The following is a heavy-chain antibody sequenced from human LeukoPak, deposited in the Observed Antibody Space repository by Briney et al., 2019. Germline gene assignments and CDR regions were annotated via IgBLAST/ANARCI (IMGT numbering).Heavy chain of an antibody. V-gene: IGHV4-39*07. CDR1: GGSISSSSYY. J-gene: IGHJ5*02. Sequence: SETLSLTCTVSGGSISSSSYYWGWIRQPPGKGLEWIGSIYYSGSTYYNPSLKSRVTISVDTSKNQFSLKLSSVTAADTAVYYCARDPAPHYDFRSGYPGNWFDPWGQGTLVTVSS. CDR2: IYYSGST. D-gene: IGHD3-3*01. CDR3: ARDPAPHYDFRSGYPGNWFDP.